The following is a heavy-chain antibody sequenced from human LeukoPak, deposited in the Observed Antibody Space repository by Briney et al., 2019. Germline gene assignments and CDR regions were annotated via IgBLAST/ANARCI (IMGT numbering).Heavy chain of an antibody. J-gene: IGHJ6*03. D-gene: IGHD6-13*01. CDR2: IYYSGST. CDR1: GGSISSSSYY. CDR3: ARRSFIAAAGSLYYYYMDV. V-gene: IGHV4-39*01. Sequence: SETLSLTCTVSGGSISSSSYYWGGIRQPPGKGLEWIGSIYYSGSTYYNPSLKSRVTISVDTSKNQFSLKLSSVTAADTAVYYCARRSFIAAAGSLYYYYMDVWGKGTTVTVSS.